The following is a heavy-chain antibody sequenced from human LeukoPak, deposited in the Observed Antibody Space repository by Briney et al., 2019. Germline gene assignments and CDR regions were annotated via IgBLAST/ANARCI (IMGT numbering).Heavy chain of an antibody. CDR2: ISAYNGNT. Sequence: ASVKVSCKASGYTLTGYYIHWVRQAPGQGLEWMGWISAYNGNTNYAQKLQGRVTMTTDTSTSTAYMELRSLRSDDTAVYYCARAGSSSWYTTFDYWGQGTLVTVSS. CDR1: GYTLTGYY. V-gene: IGHV1-18*04. CDR3: ARAGSSSWYTTFDY. J-gene: IGHJ4*02. D-gene: IGHD6-13*01.